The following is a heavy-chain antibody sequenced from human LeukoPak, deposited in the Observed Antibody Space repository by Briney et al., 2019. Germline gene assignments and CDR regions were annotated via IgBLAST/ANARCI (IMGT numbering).Heavy chain of an antibody. D-gene: IGHD3-10*01. CDR2: ISSSGTTI. CDR3: AKSANSGSYYRGYFDY. V-gene: IGHV3-11*01. CDR1: GFSFSDYY. J-gene: IGHJ4*02. Sequence: GGSLRLSCAASGFSFSDYYMSWIRQPPGKGLEWVSYISSSGTTIYYADSVKGRVTISRDNSKNTLYLQMNSLRAEDTAVCYCAKSANSGSYYRGYFDYWGQGTLVTVSS.